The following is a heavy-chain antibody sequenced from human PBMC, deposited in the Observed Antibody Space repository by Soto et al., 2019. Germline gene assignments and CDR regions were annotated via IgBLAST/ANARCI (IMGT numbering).Heavy chain of an antibody. Sequence: GGSLRLSCAASGFTFSSYAMSWVRQAPGKGLEWVSAISGSGGSTYYADYVKGRFTISRDNSKNTLYLQMNSLRAEDTAVYYFAKGLFSATKATYYYYGMDVWGQGTTVTVSS. CDR1: GFTFSSYA. CDR3: AKGLFSATKATYYYYGMDV. J-gene: IGHJ6*02. CDR2: ISGSGGST. D-gene: IGHD6-25*01. V-gene: IGHV3-23*01.